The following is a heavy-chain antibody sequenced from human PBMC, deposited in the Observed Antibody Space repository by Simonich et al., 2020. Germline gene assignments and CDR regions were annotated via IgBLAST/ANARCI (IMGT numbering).Heavy chain of an antibody. Sequence: EVQLVESGGGLVKPGGSLRLSCAASGFTFSSYSMNWVRQAPGKGLEWVSSISSSSRYIYYADSVKGRFTTSRDNAKNSLYLQRNSLRAEDTAVYYCAGGVYCSSTSCSTYYYYGMDVWGQGTTVTVSS. CDR3: AGGVYCSSTSCSTYYYYGMDV. D-gene: IGHD2-2*01. V-gene: IGHV3-21*01. CDR2: ISSSSRYI. CDR1: GFTFSSYS. J-gene: IGHJ6*02.